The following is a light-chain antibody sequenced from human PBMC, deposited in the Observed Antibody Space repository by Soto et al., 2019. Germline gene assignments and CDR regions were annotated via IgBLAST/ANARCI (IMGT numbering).Light chain of an antibody. Sequence: DIQMTQSPSSLSASIGDRVTITCRASQSISTYLNWYQQKLGKAPKLLIYAASSLQTGVPSRFRGSGSGTDFTLTISSLHPEDFATYYCHQSYSTPLTFGGGTKVEIK. CDR3: HQSYSTPLT. CDR1: QSISTY. V-gene: IGKV1-39*01. J-gene: IGKJ4*01. CDR2: AAS.